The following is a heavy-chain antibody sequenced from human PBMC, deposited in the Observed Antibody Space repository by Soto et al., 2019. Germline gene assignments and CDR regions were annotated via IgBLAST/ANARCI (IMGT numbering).Heavy chain of an antibody. CDR1: GFTFSSYG. Sequence: GGSLRLSCAASGFTFSSYGMHWVRQAPGKGLEWVAVIWYDGSNKYYADSVKGRFTISRDNSKNTLYLQMNSLRAEDTAVYYCARDRSGYSSSWYLYYWGQGTLVTVSS. D-gene: IGHD6-13*01. CDR2: IWYDGSNK. J-gene: IGHJ4*02. V-gene: IGHV3-33*01. CDR3: ARDRSGYSSSWYLYY.